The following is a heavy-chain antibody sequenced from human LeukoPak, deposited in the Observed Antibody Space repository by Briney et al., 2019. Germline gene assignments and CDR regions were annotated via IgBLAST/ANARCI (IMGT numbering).Heavy chain of an antibody. CDR1: GFTVSSNY. Sequence: GGSLRLSCAASGFTVSSNYMSWVRQAPGKGLEWVSVIYSGGSTYYADSVKGRFTISRDNSKNTLYLQMNSLRAEDTAVYYCAKDWGEYFDYVWGSFTSFDFWGQGTLVTVSS. CDR3: AKDWGEYFDYVWGSFTSFDF. D-gene: IGHD3-16*01. V-gene: IGHV3-66*01. CDR2: IYSGGST. J-gene: IGHJ4*02.